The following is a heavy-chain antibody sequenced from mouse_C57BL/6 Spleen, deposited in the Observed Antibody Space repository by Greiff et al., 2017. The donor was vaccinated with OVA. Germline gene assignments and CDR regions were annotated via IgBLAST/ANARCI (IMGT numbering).Heavy chain of an antibody. CDR1: GYTFTSYW. Sequence: LVESGAELAKPGASVKLSCKASGYTFTSYWMHWVKQRPGQGLEWIGYINPSSGYTKYNQKFKDKATLTADKSSSTAYMQLSSLTYEDSAVYFCSRRDWEDYFDYWGQGTTLTVSS. CDR3: SRRDWEDYFDY. J-gene: IGHJ2*01. D-gene: IGHD4-1*01. V-gene: IGHV1-7*01. CDR2: INPSSGYT.